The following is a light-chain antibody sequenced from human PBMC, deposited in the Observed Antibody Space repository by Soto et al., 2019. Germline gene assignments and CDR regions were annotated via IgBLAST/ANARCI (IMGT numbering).Light chain of an antibody. CDR2: DAS. CDR3: QQYNSFSRT. Sequence: IVLTESRATLSLSPWEIAXLSCRASHSVSSSLAWYQQKPGRAPRLXXYDASNRANGSPARFSGSGSATEFTRPISSLQPDDFATYYGQQYNSFSRTFGQGTKVDIK. V-gene: IGKV3-11*01. CDR1: HSVSSS. J-gene: IGKJ2*01.